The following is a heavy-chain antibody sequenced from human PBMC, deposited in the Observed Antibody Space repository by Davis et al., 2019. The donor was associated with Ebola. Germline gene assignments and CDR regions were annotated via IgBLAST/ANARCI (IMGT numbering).Heavy chain of an antibody. V-gene: IGHV3-43*01. CDR2: ISWDGGST. CDR1: GFTFDDYT. J-gene: IGHJ6*02. CDR3: AKGHQDYGMDV. Sequence: GRSLRLSCAASGFTFDDYTMHWVRQAPGKGLEWVSLISWDGGSTYYADSVKGRFTISRDNSKNSLYLQMNSLRTEDTALYYCAKGHQDYGMDVWGQGTTVTVSS.